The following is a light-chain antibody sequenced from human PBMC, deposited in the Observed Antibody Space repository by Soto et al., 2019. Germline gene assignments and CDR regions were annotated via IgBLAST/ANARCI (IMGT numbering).Light chain of an antibody. V-gene: IGKV3-15*01. CDR2: SAS. CDR3: QQYNSWLWT. J-gene: IGKJ1*01. Sequence: ETLLTQSPATLSLSPVERATLSCRASQSVSSYLAWYQQKPGQAPRLLIYSASTRATGVPARFSGSGSGTEFTLTISSLQSEDFAVYYCQQYNSWLWTFGQGTKVDI. CDR1: QSVSSY.